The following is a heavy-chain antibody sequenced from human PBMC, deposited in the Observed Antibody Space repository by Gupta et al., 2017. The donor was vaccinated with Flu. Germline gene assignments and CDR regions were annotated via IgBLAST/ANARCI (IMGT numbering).Heavy chain of an antibody. CDR1: GFTFTSYG. D-gene: IGHD1/OR15-1a*01. J-gene: IGHJ5*02. Sequence: QVQVVESGGDVVQPGGSLRLSCAASGFTFTSYGLHWVRQAPGKGLEWVAVIWFDGSNKIYADFVEGRFTISRDNSKNTVYLQMNSLRAEDTALYYCARDRLWEQPTGGMDPWGQGTLVTVSS. CDR2: IWFDGSNK. V-gene: IGHV3-33*01. CDR3: ARDRLWEQPTGGMDP.